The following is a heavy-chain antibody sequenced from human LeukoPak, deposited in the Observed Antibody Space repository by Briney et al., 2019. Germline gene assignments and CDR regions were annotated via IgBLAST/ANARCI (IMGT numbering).Heavy chain of an antibody. Sequence: GGSLRLSCAASGFTFSSYTMNWVRQAPGKGLECISYITSSSDTIYYADSVEGRFTTPRDNSENTVSLQMNSLRAQDTAVYYCAKSLAVPGSPDQWGQGTLVTVSS. CDR2: ITSSSDTI. D-gene: IGHD6-19*01. CDR3: AKSLAVPGSPDQ. V-gene: IGHV3-48*01. CDR1: GFTFSSYT. J-gene: IGHJ4*02.